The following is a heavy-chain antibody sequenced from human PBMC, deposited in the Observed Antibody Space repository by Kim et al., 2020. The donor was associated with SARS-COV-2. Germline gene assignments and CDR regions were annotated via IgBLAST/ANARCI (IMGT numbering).Heavy chain of an antibody. J-gene: IGHJ4*02. CDR3: ARDSWRIAAAGTDY. Sequence: ADSGKDLLTISRDKAKNSLYLQMNSLRDEDTAVYYCARDSWRIAAAGTDYWGQGTLVTVSS. D-gene: IGHD6-13*01. V-gene: IGHV3-48*02.